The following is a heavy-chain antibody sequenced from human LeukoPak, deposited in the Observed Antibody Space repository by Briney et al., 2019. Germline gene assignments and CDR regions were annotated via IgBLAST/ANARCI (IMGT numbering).Heavy chain of an antibody. Sequence: ASVKVSCKASGYTFTRYYIHWVRQAPGQGLEWMGWINPNSGGTNYAQKFQGRVTMTRDTSISTAYMELSSLRSEDTAVYYCARDVRHRYCSSTSCYRGWFDPWGRGTLVTVSS. V-gene: IGHV1-2*02. J-gene: IGHJ5*02. CDR2: INPNSGGT. CDR3: ARDVRHRYCSSTSCYRGWFDP. CDR1: GYTFTRYY. D-gene: IGHD2-2*01.